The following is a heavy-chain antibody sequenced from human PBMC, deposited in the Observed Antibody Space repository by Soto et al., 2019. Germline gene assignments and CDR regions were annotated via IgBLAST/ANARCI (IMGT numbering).Heavy chain of an antibody. CDR1: GFTFSSSA. Sequence: GWSLRLSCAASGFTFSSSAMIWVRQAPGKGLEWVSAISGSGGSTYNADSVKGRFTISRDNSKNTLFLQMNSLRAEDMAVYYCAKLNGGPWAVIDYWGQGTLVTVSS. D-gene: IGHD2-8*01. J-gene: IGHJ4*02. CDR2: ISGSGGST. CDR3: AKLNGGPWAVIDY. V-gene: IGHV3-23*01.